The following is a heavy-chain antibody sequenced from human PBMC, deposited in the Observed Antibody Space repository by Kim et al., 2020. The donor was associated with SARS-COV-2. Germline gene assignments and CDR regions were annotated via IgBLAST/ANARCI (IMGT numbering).Heavy chain of an antibody. D-gene: IGHD2-15*01. CDR3: ARDSHSFCSGGSCYASNFYFDY. Sequence: GGSLRLSCAASGFTFSSYSMNWVRQAPGKGLEWVSYIRSSGSYIYYADSVKGRFTISRDNAKNSLYLQMNSLRAEDTAVYYCARDSHSFCSGGSCYASNFYFDYWGQGTLVTVYS. V-gene: IGHV3-21*06. CDR1: GFTFSSYS. CDR2: IRSSGSYI. J-gene: IGHJ4*02.